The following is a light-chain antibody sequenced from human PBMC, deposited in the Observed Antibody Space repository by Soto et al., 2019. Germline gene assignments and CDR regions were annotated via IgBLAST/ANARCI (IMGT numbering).Light chain of an antibody. J-gene: IGKJ1*01. CDR1: QSISNH. CDR2: DAT. Sequence: IQMTQSPSSLSASVEDRVIITCRASQSISNHLNWFQQKPGKAPKLLIYDATILRSGVPSRFSGSGSGTEFTLTISSLQSEDFAVYYCQQYNNWPRTFGQGTKVDI. CDR3: QQYNNWPRT. V-gene: IGKV1D-13*01.